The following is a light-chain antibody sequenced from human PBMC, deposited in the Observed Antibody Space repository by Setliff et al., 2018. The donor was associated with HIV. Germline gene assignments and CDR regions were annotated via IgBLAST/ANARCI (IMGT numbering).Light chain of an antibody. CDR2: EVS. J-gene: IGLJ1*01. CDR1: SSDVGGYNY. CDR3: TSYTSSYTLV. V-gene: IGLV2-14*01. Sequence: SALAQPASVSGSPGQSITISCTGTSSDVGGYNYVSWYQQHPGKAPKVMIYEVSNRPSGVSNRFSGSKSGNTASLTISGLQAEVEADYHCTSYTSSYTLVFGTGTKVTVL.